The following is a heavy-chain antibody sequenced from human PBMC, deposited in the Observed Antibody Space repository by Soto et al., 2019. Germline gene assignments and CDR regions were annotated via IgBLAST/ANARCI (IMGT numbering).Heavy chain of an antibody. J-gene: IGHJ4*02. CDR1: GFTFSSHW. V-gene: IGHV3-74*01. CDR3: ARDSSPYYDFWSGFYTYFDF. D-gene: IGHD3-3*01. Sequence: EVQLVESRGGLVQPGGSLRLSCAVSGFTFSSHWMHWVRQAPGKGLVWVSRINSDGSTTNYADSVKGRFTISRDNAKKTLYLQMNSLRADDTAVYYCARDSSPYYDFWSGFYTYFDFWGQGALVTVSS. CDR2: INSDGSTT.